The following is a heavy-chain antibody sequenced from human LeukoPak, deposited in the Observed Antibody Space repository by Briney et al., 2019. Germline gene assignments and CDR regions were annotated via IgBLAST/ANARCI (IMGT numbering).Heavy chain of an antibody. V-gene: IGHV3-15*07. CDR3: TTDLEYYDSSGYSQSY. CDR2: IKSKTDGGTT. J-gene: IGHJ4*02. D-gene: IGHD3-22*01. Sequence: GGSLRLSCAASGFTFSSYGMNWVRQAPGKGLEWVGRIKSKTDGGTTDYAAPVKGRFTISRDDSKNTLYLQMNSLKTEDTAVYYCTTDLEYYDSSGYSQSYWGQGTLVTVSS. CDR1: GFTFSSYG.